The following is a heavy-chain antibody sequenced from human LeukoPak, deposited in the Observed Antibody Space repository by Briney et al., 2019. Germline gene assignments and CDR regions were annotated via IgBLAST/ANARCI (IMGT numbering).Heavy chain of an antibody. CDR3: ARRAKNYYDSSGYYRN. Sequence: PSETLSLTCAVYGGSFSGYYWSWIRQPPGKGLEWIGEINHSGSTNYNPSLKSRVTISVDTSKNQFSLKLSSVTAADTAVYYCARRAKNYYDSSGYYRNWGQGTLVTVSS. CDR1: GGSFSGYY. J-gene: IGHJ4*02. D-gene: IGHD3-22*01. CDR2: INHSGST. V-gene: IGHV4-34*01.